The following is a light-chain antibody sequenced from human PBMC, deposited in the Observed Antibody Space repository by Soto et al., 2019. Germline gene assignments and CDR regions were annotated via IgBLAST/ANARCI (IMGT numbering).Light chain of an antibody. Sequence: QSVLTQPPSVSGAPGQRVTISCTGSSSNIGAYDVHWYQQLPGTAPKLLIYGNFNRPSGVPDRFSGSKSGTSAALAITGLQAEDEADYYCQSYDSSLSAWVFGGGTQLTVL. J-gene: IGLJ7*01. CDR1: SSNIGAYD. V-gene: IGLV1-40*01. CDR2: GNF. CDR3: QSYDSSLSAWV.